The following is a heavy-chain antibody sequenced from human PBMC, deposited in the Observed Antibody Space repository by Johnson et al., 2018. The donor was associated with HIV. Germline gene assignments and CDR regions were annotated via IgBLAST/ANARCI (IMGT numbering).Heavy chain of an antibody. Sequence: GGSLRLSCAASGFTFSSYPMHWVRQAPGKGLEWVAVISYDGSNKYYADSVKGRFTISRDNSKNTLYLQMNSLRAEDTAVYYCAVGLNTDAFDIWGQGTMVTVSS. CDR1: GFTFSSYP. J-gene: IGHJ3*02. CDR3: AVGLNTDAFDI. V-gene: IGHV3-30-3*01. D-gene: IGHD3/OR15-3a*01. CDR2: ISYDGSNK.